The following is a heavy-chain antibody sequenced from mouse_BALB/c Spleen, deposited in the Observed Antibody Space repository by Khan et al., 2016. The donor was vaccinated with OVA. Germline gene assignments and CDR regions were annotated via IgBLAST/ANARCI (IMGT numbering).Heavy chain of an antibody. CDR3: ARSMTARATFWFAY. CDR2: INPSNGGT. V-gene: IGHV1S81*02. Sequence: QIQLVQSGAELVKPGASVKLSCKATGYTFTSYYMYWLKQRPGQGLEWIGEINPSNGGTNFHEKFKSKATLTADKSSTTAYMHLSSLTSEASAVYYYARSMTARATFWFAYWGQGTLVTVSA. CDR1: GYTFTSYY. J-gene: IGHJ3*01. D-gene: IGHD3-2*01.